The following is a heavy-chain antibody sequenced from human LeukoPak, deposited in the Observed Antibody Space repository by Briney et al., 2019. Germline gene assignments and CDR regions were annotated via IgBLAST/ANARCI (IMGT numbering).Heavy chain of an antibody. V-gene: IGHV3-23*01. CDR2: ISGSGGST. Sequence: GGSLRLSCAASGFTFSSYWMSWVRQAPGKGLEWVSAISGSGGSTYYADSVKGRFTISRDNSKNTLYLQMNSLRAEDTAVYYCAKEEGSRYCSSTSCYKYNWFDPWGQGTLVTVSS. J-gene: IGHJ5*02. D-gene: IGHD2-2*01. CDR3: AKEEGSRYCSSTSCYKYNWFDP. CDR1: GFTFSSYW.